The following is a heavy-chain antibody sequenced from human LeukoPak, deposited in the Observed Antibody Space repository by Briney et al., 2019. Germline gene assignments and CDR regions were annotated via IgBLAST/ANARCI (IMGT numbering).Heavy chain of an antibody. CDR3: ARDSGYSDY. Sequence: GGSLRLSCTASGFTFSDYGMHWVRQAPGKGLEWVAVIWYDGSNKYYADSVKGRFTISRDNSKNTLYLQMNSLRAEDTAVYYCARDSGYSDYWGQGTLVTVSS. D-gene: IGHD3-22*01. V-gene: IGHV3-33*01. CDR2: IWYDGSNK. CDR1: GFTFSDYG. J-gene: IGHJ4*02.